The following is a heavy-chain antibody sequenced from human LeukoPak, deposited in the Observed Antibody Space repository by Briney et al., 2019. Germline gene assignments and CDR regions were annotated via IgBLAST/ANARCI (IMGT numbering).Heavy chain of an antibody. CDR3: ARSEYCSGGSCYSIDY. V-gene: IGHV3-48*01. D-gene: IGHD2-15*01. J-gene: IGHJ4*02. CDR2: ISSSSSTI. CDR1: GFTFSSYS. Sequence: GGSLRLSCAASGFTFSSYSMNWVRQAPGKGLEWVSYISSSSSTIYYADSVKGRFTISRDNAKNSLYLQMNSLRAEDTAVYYCARSEYCSGGSCYSIDYWGQGTLVTVSS.